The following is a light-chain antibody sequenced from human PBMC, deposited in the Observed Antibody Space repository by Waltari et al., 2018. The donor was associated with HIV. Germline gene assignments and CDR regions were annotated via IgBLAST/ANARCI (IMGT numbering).Light chain of an antibody. V-gene: IGLV3-21*02. CDR2: DDS. J-gene: IGLJ2*01. Sequence: SYVLTQPPSVSVAPGQTARITCEGNNIGSQSVHWYQQRPGQAPALVVHDDSDRPSGIPERFSGSNSGNMATLTISRGEAGDEADYYCQVWHSNSDHVVFGGGTKLTVL. CDR3: QVWHSNSDHVV. CDR1: NIGSQS.